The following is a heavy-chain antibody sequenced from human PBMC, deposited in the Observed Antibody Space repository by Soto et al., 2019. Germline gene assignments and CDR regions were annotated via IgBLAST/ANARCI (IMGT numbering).Heavy chain of an antibody. Sequence: ASVKVSCKASGYTFTSCAVHWVRQAPGQGLEWMGWISAYNGNTNYAQKLQGRVTMTTDTSTSTAYMELRSLRSDDTAVYYCARGFTVAPYFDYWGQGTLVTVSS. CDR3: ARGFTVAPYFDY. CDR2: ISAYNGNT. V-gene: IGHV1-18*01. D-gene: IGHD2-21*01. CDR1: GYTFTSCA. J-gene: IGHJ4*02.